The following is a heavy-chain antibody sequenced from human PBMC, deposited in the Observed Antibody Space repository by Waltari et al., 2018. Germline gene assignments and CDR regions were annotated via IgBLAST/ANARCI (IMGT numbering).Heavy chain of an antibody. CDR1: GFAFDTHA. Sequence: QVQLVESGGGVVQPGRSQRLSCAASGFAFDTHAMHWVSQAPGKGLEWVAMIWNDGGHDYYADSVKGRLTISRDNSKNTVYLQMSSLRGDDTAMYYCVTDPPYSGWSFAHWGQGTLVTVSS. V-gene: IGHV3-33*03. CDR3: VTDPPYSGWSFAH. CDR2: IWNDGGHD. D-gene: IGHD6-19*01. J-gene: IGHJ4*02.